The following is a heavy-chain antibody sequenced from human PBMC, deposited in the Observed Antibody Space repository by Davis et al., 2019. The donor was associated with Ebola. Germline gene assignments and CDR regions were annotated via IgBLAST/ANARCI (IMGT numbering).Heavy chain of an antibody. V-gene: IGHV3-30-3*01. CDR2: ISYDGSNK. CDR1: GFTFSSYA. Sequence: PGGSLRLSCAASGFTFSSYAMHWVRQAPGKGLEWVAVISYDGSNKYYADSVKGRFTISRDNSKNTVFLQLNSLRTGDTAVYYCAKDRREIYHHYWSAHYDRRNYYDGMDVWGTGTRVTVSS. D-gene: IGHD3-3*01. J-gene: IGHJ6*04. CDR3: AKDRREIYHHYWSAHYDRRNYYDGMDV.